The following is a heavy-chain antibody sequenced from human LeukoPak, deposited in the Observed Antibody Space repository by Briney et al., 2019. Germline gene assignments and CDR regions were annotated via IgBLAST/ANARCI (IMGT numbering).Heavy chain of an antibody. Sequence: SETLSLTCAVSGYSISSGYYWGWIRQPPGKGLEWIGTIYHSGTTYYNPSLKSRVTISVDTSKNQFSLKLSSVTAADTAVYYCARLCRGGTSCLEIVPWGEGTQVPVS. J-gene: IGHJ4*02. CDR2: IYHSGTT. V-gene: IGHV4-38-2*01. CDR3: ARLCRGGTSCLEIVP. CDR1: GYSISSGYY. D-gene: IGHD2-2*01.